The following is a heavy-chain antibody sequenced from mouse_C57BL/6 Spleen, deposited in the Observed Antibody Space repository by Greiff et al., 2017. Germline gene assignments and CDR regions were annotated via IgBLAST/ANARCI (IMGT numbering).Heavy chain of an antibody. Sequence: QVQLQQPGAELVMPGASVKLSCKASGYTFTSYWMHWVQQTPGQGLEWIGEIDPSDSYTNYNQKLKGQFTLTVDKSSSTAVMQLSSLTSADSAVYYCAIYGSSYWFAYWGQGTLVTVSA. CDR3: AIYGSSYWFAY. J-gene: IGHJ3*01. V-gene: IGHV1-69*01. CDR2: IDPSDSYT. CDR1: GYTFTSYW. D-gene: IGHD1-1*01.